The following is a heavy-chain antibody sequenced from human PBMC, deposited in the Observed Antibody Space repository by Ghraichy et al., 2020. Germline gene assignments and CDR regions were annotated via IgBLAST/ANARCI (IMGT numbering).Heavy chain of an antibody. Sequence: GGSLRLSCVASGFTFSAYVMSWVRQAPGKGLEWVSTIGGGPDQTHYADSMKGRFTISRDNSKNTLYLQMNSLSAEDTAVYHCGKDAQHYGEDGGRWGQGTLVTVSS. V-gene: IGHV3-23*01. J-gene: IGHJ4*02. CDR1: GFTFSAYV. D-gene: IGHD4-17*01. CDR2: IGGGPDQT. CDR3: GKDAQHYGEDGGR.